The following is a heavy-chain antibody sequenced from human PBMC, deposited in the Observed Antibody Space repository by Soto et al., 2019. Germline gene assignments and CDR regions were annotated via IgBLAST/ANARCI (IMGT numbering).Heavy chain of an antibody. J-gene: IGHJ4*02. CDR2: ISYDGSNK. D-gene: IGHD2-2*01. CDR3: ARALGGYCSSTSCRTDYFDY. Sequence: SGGSLRLSCAASGFTFSSYAMHWVRQAPGKGLEWVAVISYDGSNKYYADSVKGRFTISRDNSKNTLYLQMNSLRAEDTAVYYCARALGGYCSSTSCRTDYFDYWGQGTLVTVSS. V-gene: IGHV3-30-3*01. CDR1: GFTFSSYA.